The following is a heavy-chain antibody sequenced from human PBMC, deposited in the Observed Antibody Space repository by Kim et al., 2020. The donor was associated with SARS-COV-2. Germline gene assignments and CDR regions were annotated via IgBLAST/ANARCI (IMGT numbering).Heavy chain of an antibody. J-gene: IGHJ4*02. Sequence: GGSLRLSCAASGFTFSSYAMSWVRQAPGKGLEWVSAISGSGGSTYYADSVKGRFTISRDNSKNTLYLQMNSLRAEDTAVYYCAKGGGSRRTSKWVDDYWGQGTLVTVSS. V-gene: IGHV3-23*01. CDR3: AKGGGSRRTSKWVDDY. CDR2: ISGSGGST. CDR1: GFTFSSYA. D-gene: IGHD2-15*01.